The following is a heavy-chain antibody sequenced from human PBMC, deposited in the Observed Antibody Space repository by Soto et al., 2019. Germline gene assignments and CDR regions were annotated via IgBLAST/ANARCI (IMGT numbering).Heavy chain of an antibody. D-gene: IGHD4-17*01. CDR2: INPNSGGT. J-gene: IGHJ4*02. CDR1: GYTFTGYY. CDR3: AKDLSTVTTGLVDY. Sequence: ASVKVSCKASGYTFTGYYMHWVRQAPGQGLEWMGWINPNSGGTNYAQKFQGRVTMTRDTSISTAYMELSRLRSDDTAVYYCAKDLSTVTTGLVDYWGQGTLVTVSS. V-gene: IGHV1-2*02.